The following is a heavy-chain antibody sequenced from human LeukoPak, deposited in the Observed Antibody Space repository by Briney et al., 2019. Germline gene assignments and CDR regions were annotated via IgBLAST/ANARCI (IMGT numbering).Heavy chain of an antibody. CDR3: ARRREDTAMVRAFDI. J-gene: IGHJ3*02. V-gene: IGHV5-10-1*01. CDR2: IDPSDSYS. D-gene: IGHD5-18*01. CDR1: GYSFTSYW. Sequence: GESLRISCKGSGYSFTSYWISWVRQMPGKGLEWMGRIDPSDSYSNYSPSFQGHVTISADKSISTAYLQWSSLKPSDTAIYYRARRREDTAMVRAFDIWGQGTMVTVSS.